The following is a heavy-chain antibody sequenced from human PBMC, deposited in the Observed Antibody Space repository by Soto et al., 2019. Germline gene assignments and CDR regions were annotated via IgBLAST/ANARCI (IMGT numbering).Heavy chain of an antibody. CDR2: MNPGSGNT. Sequence: QVQLVQSGAEVKKPGASVKVSCKASGYTSTNYEINWVRQATGQELGWMGWMNPGSGNTGYAHKFQGRVTMTRNISISTAYMELSRLGSDDTAIYNCARMAASGSLIWFDPWGQGTLGTVSS. CDR1: GYTSTNYE. J-gene: IGHJ5*02. D-gene: IGHD3-10*01. CDR3: ARMAASGSLIWFDP. V-gene: IGHV1-8*01.